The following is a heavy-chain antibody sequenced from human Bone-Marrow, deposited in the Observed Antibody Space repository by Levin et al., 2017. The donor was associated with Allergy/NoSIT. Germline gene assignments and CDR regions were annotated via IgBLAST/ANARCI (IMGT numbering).Heavy chain of an antibody. D-gene: IGHD3-16*01. CDR1: GYTFTSHD. CDR2: MNPNGKT. J-gene: IGHJ4*02. V-gene: IGHV1-8*01. Sequence: AASVKVSCKVSGYTFTSHDIHWVRQATGQGLEWMGWMNPNGKTGYAQKFQGRVTMTSDTSISTAYMEVTSLRSEDTAVYYCARMTAGDSEEDYWGQGTLVTVSS. CDR3: ARMTAGDSEEDY.